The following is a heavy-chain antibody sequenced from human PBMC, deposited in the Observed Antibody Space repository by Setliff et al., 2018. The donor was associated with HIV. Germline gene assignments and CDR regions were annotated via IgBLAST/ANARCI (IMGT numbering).Heavy chain of an antibody. CDR1: GGSFRGYY. J-gene: IGHJ5*02. Sequence: SETLSLTCAVYGGSFRGYYWSWVRQPPGKGLEWIGEINHSGSTNSNPSLKSRVTISADTSKNQFSLKLTSVTAADTAVYYCARGRMGYYGSGSYLPWGQGMLVTVSS. V-gene: IGHV4-34*01. D-gene: IGHD3-10*01. CDR2: INHSGST. CDR3: ARGRMGYYGSGSYLP.